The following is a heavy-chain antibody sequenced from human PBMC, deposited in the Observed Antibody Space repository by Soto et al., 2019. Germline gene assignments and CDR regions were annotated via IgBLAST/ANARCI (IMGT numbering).Heavy chain of an antibody. CDR3: AKDTTEAYYDFWSAHYRFLDY. CDR2: ISGSGGST. CDR1: GFTFSSYA. D-gene: IGHD3-3*01. J-gene: IGHJ4*02. Sequence: VGSLRLSCAASGFTFSSYAMSWVRQAPGKGLEWVSAISGSGGSTYYADSVKGRFTISRDNSKNTLYLQMNSLRAEDTAVYYCAKDTTEAYYDFWSAHYRFLDYWGQGTLVTVSS. V-gene: IGHV3-23*01.